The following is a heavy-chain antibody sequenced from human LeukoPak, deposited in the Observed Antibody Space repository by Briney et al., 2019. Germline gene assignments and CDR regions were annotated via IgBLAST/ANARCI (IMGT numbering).Heavy chain of an antibody. J-gene: IGHJ6*03. D-gene: IGHD2-8*01. CDR3: ARVGYCTNGVCYLYYMDV. Sequence: GGSLRLSCAASGFTFSSYGMSWVRQAPGKGLEWVSAISGSGGSTYYADSVKGRFTISRDNSKNTLYLQMNSLRAEDTAVYYCARVGYCTNGVCYLYYMDVWGKGTTVTVSS. CDR1: GFTFSSYG. V-gene: IGHV3-23*01. CDR2: ISGSGGST.